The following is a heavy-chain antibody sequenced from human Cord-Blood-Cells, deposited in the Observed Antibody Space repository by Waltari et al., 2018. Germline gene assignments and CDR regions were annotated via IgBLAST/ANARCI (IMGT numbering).Heavy chain of an antibody. CDR1: GYTLTELS. J-gene: IGHJ3*02. CDR3: ATAVEYCSSTSCYAFDI. V-gene: IGHV1-24*01. CDR2: FDPEDVET. Sequence: QVQLVQSGAEVKKPGASVKVSCKVSGYTLTELSMHWVRQAPGKGLEWMGGFDPEDVETIYAQKFQGRVTMTEDTSTDTAYMELSSLRSEDTAVYYCATAVEYCSSTSCYAFDIWGQGTMVTVSS. D-gene: IGHD2-2*01.